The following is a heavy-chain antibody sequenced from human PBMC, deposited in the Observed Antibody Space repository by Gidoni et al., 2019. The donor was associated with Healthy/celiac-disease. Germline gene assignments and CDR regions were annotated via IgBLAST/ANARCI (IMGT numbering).Heavy chain of an antibody. CDR2: ISSSRSTI. J-gene: IGHJ3*02. Sequence: EVQRVESGGGLVQPGGSLRLFGAAPESTFSSYSMNWVRQAPGKGLEWVSCISSSRSTIYYAGSVKGRFTISRDSAKNSLYLQMNSLGAEDTAVCYCARSAAGKAMLMAFDIWGQGTMVTVSS. CDR3: ARSAAGKAMLMAFDI. CDR1: ESTFSSYS. D-gene: IGHD6-13*01. V-gene: IGHV3-48*01.